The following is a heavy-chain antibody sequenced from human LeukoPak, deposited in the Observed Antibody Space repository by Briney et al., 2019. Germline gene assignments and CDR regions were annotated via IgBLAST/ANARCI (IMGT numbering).Heavy chain of an antibody. D-gene: IGHD3-3*01. CDR2: IDPSDSYT. Sequence: GESLGISCKGSGYTFTSYWISWGRQMPGKGLEWMGKIDPSDSYTSYSPSFQGHVTISADKSISAAFLQWSSLKASDTAMYYCARHSHYDFWSGYLDYWGQGTLVTVSS. V-gene: IGHV5-10-1*01. CDR1: GYTFTSYW. J-gene: IGHJ4*02. CDR3: ARHSHYDFWSGYLDY.